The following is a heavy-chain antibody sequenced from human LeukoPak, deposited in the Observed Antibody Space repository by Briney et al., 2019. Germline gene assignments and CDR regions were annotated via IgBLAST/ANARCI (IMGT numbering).Heavy chain of an antibody. J-gene: IGHJ4*02. D-gene: IGHD3-16*01. Sequence: ASVKVSCMASGYTFTSYDINWVRQATGQGLEWMGWMNPNSGNTGYAQKFQGRVTITRNTSISTAYMELSSLRSEDTAVYYCASSALGQYYFDYWGQGTLVTVSS. CDR3: ASSALGQYYFDY. V-gene: IGHV1-8*03. CDR2: MNPNSGNT. CDR1: GYTFTSYD.